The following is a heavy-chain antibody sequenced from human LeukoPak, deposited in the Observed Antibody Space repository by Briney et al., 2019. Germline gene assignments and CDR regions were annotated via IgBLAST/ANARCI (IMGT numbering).Heavy chain of an antibody. V-gene: IGHV4-34*01. CDR3: ARGVGRHYYDSGGRYYFDY. Sequence: SETLSLTCAVYGGSFSGYYWSWIRQPPGKGLEWIGEINHSGSTNYNPSLKSRVTISVDTSKNQFSLKLSSVTAADTAVYYCARGVGRHYYDSGGRYYFDYWGQGTLVTVSS. CDR1: GGSFSGYY. CDR2: INHSGST. D-gene: IGHD3-22*01. J-gene: IGHJ4*02.